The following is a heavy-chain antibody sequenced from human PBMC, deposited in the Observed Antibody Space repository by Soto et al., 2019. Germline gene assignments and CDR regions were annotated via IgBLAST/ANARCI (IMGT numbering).Heavy chain of an antibody. J-gene: IGHJ6*02. D-gene: IGHD2-8*01. Sequence: ASVKVSCKASGFTFSNYGLNWVRQAPGQGLEWMGWVSANNGHTNYAQNLQGRVSMTTDTSTSTAYMELRGLRFDDTAVYYWARDIESVTAKHFFYYYAMDVWGQGTTVTSP. CDR1: GFTFSNYG. V-gene: IGHV1-18*01. CDR3: ARDIESVTAKHFFYYYAMDV. CDR2: VSANNGHT.